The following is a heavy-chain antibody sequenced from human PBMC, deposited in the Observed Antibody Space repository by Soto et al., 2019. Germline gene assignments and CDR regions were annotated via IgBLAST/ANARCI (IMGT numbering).Heavy chain of an antibody. CDR1: GFTVSSNY. CDR3: ARGSGPYYYYGMDV. CDR2: IYSGGST. Sequence: PGGSLRLSCAASGFTVSSNYMSWVRQAPGKGLEWVSVIYSGGSTYYADSVKGRFTISRHNSKNTLYLQMNSLRAEDTAVYYCARGSGPYYYYGMDVWGQGTTVTVSS. J-gene: IGHJ6*02. V-gene: IGHV3-53*04. D-gene: IGHD3-10*01.